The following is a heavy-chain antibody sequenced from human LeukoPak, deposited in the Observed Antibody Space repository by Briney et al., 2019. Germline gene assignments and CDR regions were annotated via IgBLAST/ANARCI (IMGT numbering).Heavy chain of an antibody. J-gene: IGHJ4*02. CDR1: GGSFIGYY. D-gene: IGHD6-13*01. CDR3: ARGPQTIAAAGGYYFDY. V-gene: IGHV4-34*01. CDR2: INHSGST. Sequence: PSETLSLTCAVYGGSFIGYYWSWIRQPPGKGLEWIGEINHSGSTNYNPSLKSRVTISVDTCKNQFSLKLSSVTAADTAVYYCARGPQTIAAAGGYYFDYWGQGTLVTVSS.